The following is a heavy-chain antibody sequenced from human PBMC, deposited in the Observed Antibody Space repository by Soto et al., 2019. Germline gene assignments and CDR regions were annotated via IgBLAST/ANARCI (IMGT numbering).Heavy chain of an antibody. CDR2: IIPIFGTA. CDR1: GGTFSSYA. V-gene: IGHV1-69*01. D-gene: IGHD2-15*01. Sequence: QVQLVQSGAEVKKPGSSVKVSCKAPGGTFSSYAISWVRQAPGQGLEWRGGIIPIFGTAKYAQKFQGRVTITADESTSTGYMKLSSLRSEDTAVYYCARSQGGSSSLDIYYYYYYGMDVWGQGTTVTVSS. CDR3: ARSQGGSSSLDIYYYYYYGMDV. J-gene: IGHJ6*02.